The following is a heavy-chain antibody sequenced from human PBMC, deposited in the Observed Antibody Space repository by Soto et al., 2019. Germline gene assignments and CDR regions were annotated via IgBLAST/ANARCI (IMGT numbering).Heavy chain of an antibody. J-gene: IGHJ4*02. D-gene: IGHD5-18*01. CDR1: GFTFSSYG. Sequence: QVQLVESGGGVVQPGRSLRLSCAASGFTFSSYGMHWVRQAPGKGLEWVAVIWYDGSNKYYGDSVKGRFTISRDNSKNTLYLQMNSLRAEDTAVYYCASGYSYGDPLDYWGQGTLVTVSS. V-gene: IGHV3-33*01. CDR2: IWYDGSNK. CDR3: ASGYSYGDPLDY.